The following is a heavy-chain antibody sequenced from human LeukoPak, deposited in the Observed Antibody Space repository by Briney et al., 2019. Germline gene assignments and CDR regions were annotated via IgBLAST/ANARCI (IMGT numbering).Heavy chain of an antibody. V-gene: IGHV3-23*01. J-gene: IGHJ4*02. Sequence: GGSLILSCAASGFTFSSYAMSWVRQAPGKGLEWVSAISGSGGSTYYADSVEGRLTISRDNSKNTLYLQMNSLRAEDTAVYYFATRAYCSGGSCSYYFDYWGQGTLVTVSS. D-gene: IGHD2-15*01. CDR3: ATRAYCSGGSCSYYFDY. CDR2: ISGSGGST. CDR1: GFTFSSYA.